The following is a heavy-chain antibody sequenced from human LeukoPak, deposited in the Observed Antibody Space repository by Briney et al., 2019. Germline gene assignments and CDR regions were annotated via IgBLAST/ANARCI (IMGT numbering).Heavy chain of an antibody. D-gene: IGHD3-22*01. CDR1: GFTFSSYA. Sequence: GGSLRLSCAASGFTFSSYAMHWVRQAPGRGLEWVTVISYDGSNKYYADSVKGRFTISRDNAKNTLYLQMSSLRAEDTAVYYCTRGYYYDSSGPNIPFDYWGQGTLVTVSS. CDR3: TRGYYYDSSGPNIPFDY. V-gene: IGHV3-30*04. CDR2: ISYDGSNK. J-gene: IGHJ4*02.